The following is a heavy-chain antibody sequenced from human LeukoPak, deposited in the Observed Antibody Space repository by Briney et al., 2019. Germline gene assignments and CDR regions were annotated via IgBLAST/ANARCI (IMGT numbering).Heavy chain of an antibody. D-gene: IGHD3-10*01. V-gene: IGHV3-53*01. J-gene: IGHJ3*02. CDR2: IYSGGST. Sequence: GGSLRLSCAASGFTVSSNYMSWVRQAPGKGVEWVSVIYSGGSTYYTDSVKGRFTISRDNSKNTLYLQMNSLRAEDTAVCYCARELSAFDIWGRGTMVTVSS. CDR3: ARELSAFDI. CDR1: GFTVSSNY.